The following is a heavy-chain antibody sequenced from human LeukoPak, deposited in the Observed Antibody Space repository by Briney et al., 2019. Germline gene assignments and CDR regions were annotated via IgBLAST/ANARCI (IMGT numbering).Heavy chain of an antibody. Sequence: PSETLSLTCTVSGGSIISSSYYWGWIRQPPGKGLEWIGSIYYSGNTDYNPSLKSRVTISVDTSKNQFSLKLSSVTAADTAVYYCARADSSSWDRHDAFDIWGQGTMVTVSA. J-gene: IGHJ3*02. CDR2: IYYSGNT. CDR3: ARADSSSWDRHDAFDI. CDR1: GGSIISSSYY. D-gene: IGHD6-13*01. V-gene: IGHV4-39*07.